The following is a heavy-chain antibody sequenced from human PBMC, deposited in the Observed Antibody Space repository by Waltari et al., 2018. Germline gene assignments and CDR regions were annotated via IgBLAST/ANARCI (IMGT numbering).Heavy chain of an antibody. D-gene: IGHD3-9*01. Sequence: QLQLQESGPRLVRPSETLSLTCTVCGDYTSSSSTLYWGWIRQPPGKGPEWLGTLYYRGSTYYNPSLGSRVSMSINTSKNQFSLTLNSVTAADTAVYYCARFRPADYYPHVRFDSWGKGSLVTVSS. CDR3: ARFRPADYYPHVRFDS. V-gene: IGHV4-39*01. CDR2: LYYRGST. J-gene: IGHJ4*02. CDR1: GDYTSSSSTLY.